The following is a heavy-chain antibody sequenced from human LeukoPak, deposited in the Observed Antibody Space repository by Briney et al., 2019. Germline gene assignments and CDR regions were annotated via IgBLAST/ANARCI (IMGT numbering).Heavy chain of an antibody. Sequence: PSETLSLTCTVSGGSICSYYWSWIRQPPGKGLEWIGYIYYSGSTNYNPSLKSRVTISVDTSKNQFSLKLSSVTAADTAVYYCARWVVGLGYYFDYWGQGTLVTVSS. CDR3: ARWVVGLGYYFDY. CDR2: IYYSGST. V-gene: IGHV4-59*01. CDR1: GGSICSYY. J-gene: IGHJ4*02. D-gene: IGHD2-2*01.